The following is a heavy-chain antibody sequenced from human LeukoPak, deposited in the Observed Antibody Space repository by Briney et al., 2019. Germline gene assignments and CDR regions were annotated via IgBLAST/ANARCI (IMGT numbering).Heavy chain of an antibody. V-gene: IGHV5-51*01. Sequence: GESLKISCKGSGYSFTSYWIGWVRQMPGKGLEWMGIIYPGDSDTRYSPSFQGQVTISADESISTAYLQWSSLKASDTAMYYCARAPTTYYYDSSGYYFSPDAFDIWGQGTMVTVSS. J-gene: IGHJ3*02. CDR2: IYPGDSDT. CDR3: ARAPTTYYYDSSGYYFSPDAFDI. D-gene: IGHD3-22*01. CDR1: GYSFTSYW.